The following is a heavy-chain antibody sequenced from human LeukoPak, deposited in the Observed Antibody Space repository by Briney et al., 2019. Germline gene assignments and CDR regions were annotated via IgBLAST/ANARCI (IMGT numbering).Heavy chain of an antibody. D-gene: IGHD6-13*01. CDR1: GFTFSSYA. CDR2: ISYDGSNK. V-gene: IGHV3-30-3*01. Sequence: PGRSLRLSCAASGFTFSSYAMHWVRQAPGKGLEWVAVISYDGSNKYYADSVKGRFTISRDNSKNTLYLQMNSLRAEDTAVYYCARRPPYSSSWGQLDYWGQGTLVTVSS. CDR3: ARRPPYSSSWGQLDY. J-gene: IGHJ4*02.